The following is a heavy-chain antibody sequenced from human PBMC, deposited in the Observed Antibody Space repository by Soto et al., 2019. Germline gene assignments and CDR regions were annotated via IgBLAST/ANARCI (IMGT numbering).Heavy chain of an antibody. Sequence: SETLSLTCTVSGGSISSYYWSWIRQPAGKGLEWIGRIYTSGSTNYNPSLKSRVTMPVDTSKNQFSLKLSSVTAADTAVYYCARDSYYYDSSGYYYVWYFDLWGRGTLVTVS. V-gene: IGHV4-4*07. J-gene: IGHJ2*01. CDR1: GGSISSYY. CDR3: ARDSYYYDSSGYYYVWYFDL. CDR2: IYTSGST. D-gene: IGHD3-22*01.